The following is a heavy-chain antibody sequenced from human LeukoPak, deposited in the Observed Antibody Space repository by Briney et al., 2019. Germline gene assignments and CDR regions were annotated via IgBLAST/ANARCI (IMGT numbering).Heavy chain of an antibody. D-gene: IGHD3-22*01. CDR3: ARGARQSYYYDSSGYLDY. V-gene: IGHV3-48*02. CDR2: ISSSSSTI. J-gene: IGHJ4*02. Sequence: GGSLRLSCAASGFTFSSYSMNWVRQAPGKGLEWVSYISSSSSTIYYADSVKGRFTISRDNAKNSLYLQMNSLRDEDTAVYYCARGARQSYYYDSSGYLDYWGQGTLVTVSS. CDR1: GFTFSSYS.